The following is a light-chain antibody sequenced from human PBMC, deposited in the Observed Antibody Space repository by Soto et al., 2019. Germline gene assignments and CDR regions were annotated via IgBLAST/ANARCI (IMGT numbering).Light chain of an antibody. CDR2: EVG. CDR3: GSYTGTSTYVV. Sequence: QSVLTQPASVSGSLGQSITISCTGTSTDIGDYNYVSWYQRHPGKAPRLLINEVGNRPSGVSHRFSGSKSGNTASRTISGLQAEDEADYFCGSYTGTSTYVVFGGGTKLTVL. CDR1: STDIGDYNY. V-gene: IGLV2-14*01. J-gene: IGLJ2*01.